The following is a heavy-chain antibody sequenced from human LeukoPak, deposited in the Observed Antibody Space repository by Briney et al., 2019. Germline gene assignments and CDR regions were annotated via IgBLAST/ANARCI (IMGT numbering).Heavy chain of an antibody. V-gene: IGHV1-69*02. J-gene: IGHJ4*02. Sequence: SVKVSCKASGGTFRSGSINWVRQAPGQGLEWMGRIVPMPDITTYSQTFQGRVTITADKSTSTACMELSSLTSEDTAVYYCARASDLVTTWDYFDSWGQGSLVIVSS. D-gene: IGHD4-17*01. CDR3: ARASDLVTTWDYFDS. CDR2: IVPMPDIT. CDR1: GGTFRSGS.